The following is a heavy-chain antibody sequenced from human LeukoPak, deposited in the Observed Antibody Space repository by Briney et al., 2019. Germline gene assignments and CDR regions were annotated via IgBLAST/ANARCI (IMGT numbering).Heavy chain of an antibody. CDR2: IIPIFGTA. CDR1: GGTFSSYA. Sequence: GASVKVSCKASGGTFSSYAISWVRQAPGQGLEWMGGIIPIFGTANYAQKFQGRVTITADESTSTAYMELSSLRSEDTAVYYRARDLLDGYNSYYYYGMDVWGQGTTVTVSS. V-gene: IGHV1-69*13. D-gene: IGHD5-24*01. J-gene: IGHJ6*02. CDR3: ARDLLDGYNSYYYYGMDV.